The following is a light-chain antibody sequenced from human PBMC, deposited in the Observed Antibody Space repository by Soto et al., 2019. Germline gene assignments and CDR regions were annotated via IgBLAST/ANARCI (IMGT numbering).Light chain of an antibody. V-gene: IGKV1-39*01. J-gene: IGKJ1*01. CDR1: QSIGRN. CDR2: TSS. Sequence: DIHMTQSPASLSASVGDRVTISCRASQSIGRNLNWYQQKAGKAPTLLMITSSNLQSGVPSRFSGSGSGTDFIITISSLQPEDFATYYCQQSYSTPPTLGQGTKVDIK. CDR3: QQSYSTPPT.